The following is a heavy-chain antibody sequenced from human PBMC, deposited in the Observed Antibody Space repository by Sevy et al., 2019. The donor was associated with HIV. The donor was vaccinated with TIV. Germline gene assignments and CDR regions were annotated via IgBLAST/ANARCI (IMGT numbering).Heavy chain of an antibody. CDR3: ASETGCSHFDY. CDR1: GFTFSKYW. Sequence: GGSLRLSCAASGFTFSKYWMSWVRQAPGKGLEWVANINQDGSEKYYVDSVKGRFTISRDNGKNSLYLQMNSLRAEDTAVYYCASETGCSHFDYWGQGTLVTVSS. J-gene: IGHJ4*02. V-gene: IGHV3-7*01. D-gene: IGHD3-10*02. CDR2: INQDGSEK.